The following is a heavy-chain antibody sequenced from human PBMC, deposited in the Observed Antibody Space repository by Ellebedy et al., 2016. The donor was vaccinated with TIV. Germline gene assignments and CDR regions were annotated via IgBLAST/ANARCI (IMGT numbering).Heavy chain of an antibody. CDR3: ARDLGHSGYDLVDS. Sequence: GGSLRLSCAASGFTFSNYWMTWVRQAPGKGLEWAANMKQDGSEEYYVDSVKGRFIISRDNAKNSRYLQMDSLRAEDTAVYYCARDLGHSGYDLVDSWGQGTLVTVSA. CDR2: MKQDGSEE. D-gene: IGHD5-12*01. V-gene: IGHV3-7*03. J-gene: IGHJ4*02. CDR1: GFTFSNYW.